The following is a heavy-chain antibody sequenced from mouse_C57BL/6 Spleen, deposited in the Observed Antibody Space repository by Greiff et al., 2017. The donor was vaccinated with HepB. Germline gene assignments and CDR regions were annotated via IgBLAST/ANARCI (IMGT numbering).Heavy chain of an antibody. Sequence: EVKVEESGGGLVQPGGSMKLSCVASGFTFSNYWMNWVRQSPEKGLEWVAQIRLKSDNYATHYAESVKGRFTISRDDSKSSVYLQMNNLRAEDTGIYYCTRCFYAMDYWGQGTSVTVSS. CDR1: GFTFSNYW. CDR3: TRCFYAMDY. J-gene: IGHJ4*01. V-gene: IGHV6-3*01. CDR2: IRLKSDNYAT.